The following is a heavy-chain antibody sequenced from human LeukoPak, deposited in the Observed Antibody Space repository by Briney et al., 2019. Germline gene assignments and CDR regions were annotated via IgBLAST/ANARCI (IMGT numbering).Heavy chain of an antibody. CDR3: ARSFGELELYNWFDP. CDR1: GYSISSGYY. J-gene: IGHJ5*02. D-gene: IGHD3-10*01. CDR2: IYHSGST. Sequence: SETLSLTCTVSGYSISSGYYWGWIRQPPGKGLEWIGSIYHSGSTYYNPSLKSRVTISVDTSKNQFSLKLSSVTAADTAVYYCARSFGELELYNWFDPWGQGTLVTVSS. V-gene: IGHV4-38-2*02.